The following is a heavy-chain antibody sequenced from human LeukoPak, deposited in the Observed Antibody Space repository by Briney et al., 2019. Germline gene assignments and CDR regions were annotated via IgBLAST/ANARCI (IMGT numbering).Heavy chain of an antibody. Sequence: GGSLRLSCAASGFTFSSYAMSWVRQAPGKGLEWVAVISYDGSNKYYADSVKGRFTISRDNSKNTLYLQMNSLRAEDTAVYYCARERGPDYGFWSGPLYWGQGTLVTVSS. CDR2: ISYDGSNK. V-gene: IGHV3-30-3*01. J-gene: IGHJ4*02. D-gene: IGHD3-3*01. CDR3: ARERGPDYGFWSGPLY. CDR1: GFTFSSYA.